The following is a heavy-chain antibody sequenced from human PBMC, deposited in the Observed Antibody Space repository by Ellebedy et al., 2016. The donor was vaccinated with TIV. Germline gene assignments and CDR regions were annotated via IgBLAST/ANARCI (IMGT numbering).Heavy chain of an antibody. CDR2: INSDGSST. Sequence: GESLKISCAASGFTFRAYWMHWVRQAPGKGLVWVSRINSDGSSTSYADSVKGRFTISRDNAKNTLYLQMNSLRVEDTAVYYCARAGRIAPDYWGQGTLVTVSS. V-gene: IGHV3-74*01. J-gene: IGHJ4*02. CDR3: ARAGRIAPDY. D-gene: IGHD6-13*01. CDR1: GFTFRAYW.